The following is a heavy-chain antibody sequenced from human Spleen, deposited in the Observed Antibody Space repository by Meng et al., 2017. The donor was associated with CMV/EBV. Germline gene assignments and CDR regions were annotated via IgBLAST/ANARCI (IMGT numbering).Heavy chain of an antibody. CDR1: GFTFSSYA. CDR3: ARTRDSGSYYVLDY. D-gene: IGHD1-26*01. Sequence: GESLKISCAASGFTFSSYAMSWVRQAPGKGLEWVSAISVSGGNTYYADSVKGRFTISRDNSENTLYLQMNSLRAEDTAVYYCARTRDSGSYYVLDYWGQGTLVTVSS. V-gene: IGHV3-23*01. J-gene: IGHJ4*02. CDR2: ISVSGGNT.